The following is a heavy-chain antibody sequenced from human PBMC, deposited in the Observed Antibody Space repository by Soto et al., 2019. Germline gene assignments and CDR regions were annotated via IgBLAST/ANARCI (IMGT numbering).Heavy chain of an antibody. CDR3: ARNVPLTTLGY. V-gene: IGHV3-66*01. CDR2: IYSTGNT. D-gene: IGHD3-16*01. J-gene: IGHJ4*02. Sequence: EVKLVESGGGLVQPGGSLRLSCAASGVTVSNNYMTWVRQAPGKGLELVSSIYSTGNTFYADSVKGRFTISRDNSKNTLYLQMNSLRVEDTAVYYCARNVPLTTLGYWGQGTLVTVSS. CDR1: GVTVSNNY.